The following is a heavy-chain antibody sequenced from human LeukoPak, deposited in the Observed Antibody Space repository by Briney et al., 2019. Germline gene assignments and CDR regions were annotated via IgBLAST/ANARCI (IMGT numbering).Heavy chain of an antibody. D-gene: IGHD4-17*01. J-gene: IGHJ4*02. CDR2: INPNSGGT. V-gene: IGHV1-2*02. CDR1: GYTFTGYY. CDR3: ARVLGYGDYYFDY. Sequence: ASVKVTCKASGYTFTGYYMHWVRQAPGQGLEWMGWINPNSGGTNYAQKFQGRVTVTRDTSISTAYMELSRLRSDDTAVYYCARVLGYGDYYFDYWGQGTLVTVSS.